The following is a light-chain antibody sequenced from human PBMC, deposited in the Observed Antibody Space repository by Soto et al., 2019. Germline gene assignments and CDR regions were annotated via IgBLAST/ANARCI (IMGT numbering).Light chain of an antibody. J-gene: IGKJ1*01. Sequence: DIQMTQSPSTLSAFVGDRVTITCRASQSISSWLAWYQQKGGKAPKLLICKASSLESGVPSRFSGSGSGTEFTLTISSLQPEDFATYYCQQYNSFPWTFGQGTKVDIK. CDR2: KAS. CDR3: QQYNSFPWT. CDR1: QSISSW. V-gene: IGKV1-5*03.